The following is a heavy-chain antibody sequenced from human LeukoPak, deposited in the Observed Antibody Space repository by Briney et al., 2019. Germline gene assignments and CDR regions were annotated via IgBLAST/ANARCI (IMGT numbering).Heavy chain of an antibody. CDR3: ARVVAVAGDYFDY. Sequence: PGGSLRLSCAASGFTVSSNYMSWVRQAPGKGLEYVSAISSNGGSTYYANSVKGRFTISRDNSKNTLYLQMGSLRAEDMAVYYCARVVAVAGDYFDYWGQGTLVTVSS. D-gene: IGHD6-19*01. J-gene: IGHJ4*02. V-gene: IGHV3-64*01. CDR2: ISSNGGST. CDR1: GFTVSSNY.